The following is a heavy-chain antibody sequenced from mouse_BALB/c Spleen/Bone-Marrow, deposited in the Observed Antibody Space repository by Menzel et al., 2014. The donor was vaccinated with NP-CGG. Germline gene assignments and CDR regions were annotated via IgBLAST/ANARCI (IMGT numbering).Heavy chain of an antibody. Sequence: EVTVVESGGGLVQPGGSLKLSCVASGFTFSSYGMPWVRQTPDKRLELVATINNNGGSTYYPDSVKGQFAISRDNAKNTLYLQMSSLKSEDTAIYYCARVYGWYFDVWGAGTTVTVSS. J-gene: IGHJ1*01. D-gene: IGHD1-1*01. CDR2: INNNGGST. CDR3: ARVYGWYFDV. V-gene: IGHV5-6-3*01. CDR1: GFTFSSYG.